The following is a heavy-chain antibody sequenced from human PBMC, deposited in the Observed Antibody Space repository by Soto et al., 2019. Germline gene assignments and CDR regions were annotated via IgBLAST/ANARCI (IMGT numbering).Heavy chain of an antibody. CDR2: ISGSGGST. J-gene: IGHJ4*02. Sequence: GGSLRLSCAASGFTFSSYAMSWVRQAPGKGLEWVSAISGSGGSTYYADSVKGRFTISRDNSKNTLYLQMNSLRAEDTAVYYCAKSSSGWYTPINTDWGQGTLVTVSS. CDR3: AKSSSGWYTPINTD. D-gene: IGHD6-19*01. V-gene: IGHV3-23*01. CDR1: GFTFSSYA.